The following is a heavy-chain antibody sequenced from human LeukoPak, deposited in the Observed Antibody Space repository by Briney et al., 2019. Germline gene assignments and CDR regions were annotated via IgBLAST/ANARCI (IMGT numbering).Heavy chain of an antibody. Sequence: PGGSLRLSCAASGFTFSSYGMSWVRQAPGKGLEWVSAISGSGGSTYYADSVKGRFTISRDNSKNTLYLQMNSLRAEDTAVYYCAKSGYDNSGLYDYWGQGTLVTVSS. CDR2: ISGSGGST. D-gene: IGHD3-22*01. J-gene: IGHJ4*02. CDR1: GFTFSSYG. CDR3: AKSGYDNSGLYDY. V-gene: IGHV3-23*01.